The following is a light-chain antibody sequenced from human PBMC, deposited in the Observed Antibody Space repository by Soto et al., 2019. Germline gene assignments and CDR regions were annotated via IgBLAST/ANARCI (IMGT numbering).Light chain of an antibody. Sequence: QSVLAQPASVSGSPGQSITISCTGTSSDVGGYNYVSWYQQHPGKAPKLMIYEVSDRPSGVSDRFSGSKSGDTASLTISGLQAEDEAYYYCCSYAGTYVFGTGTKVTVL. CDR1: SSDVGGYNY. J-gene: IGLJ1*01. CDR2: EVS. V-gene: IGLV2-14*01. CDR3: CSYAGTYV.